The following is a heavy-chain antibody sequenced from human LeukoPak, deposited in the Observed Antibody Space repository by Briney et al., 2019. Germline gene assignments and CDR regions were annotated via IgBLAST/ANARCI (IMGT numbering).Heavy chain of an antibody. CDR3: ARGRSSGWYGGFGY. D-gene: IGHD6-19*01. CDR1: GDSVSINSAA. J-gene: IGHJ4*02. CDR2: TYYRYKWYN. V-gene: IGHV6-1*01. Sequence: SQTLSLTCAIAGDSVSINSAALNWIRQSPSRGLEWLGRTYYRYKWYNDYAVSVKSRITINPDTSKNQFSLQLNSVTPEDTAVYYCARGRSSGWYGGFGYWGQGTLVTVSS.